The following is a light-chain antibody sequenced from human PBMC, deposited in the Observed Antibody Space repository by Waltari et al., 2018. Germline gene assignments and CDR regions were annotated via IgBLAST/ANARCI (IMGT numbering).Light chain of an antibody. J-gene: IGKJ3*01. CDR1: HDVDDF. CDR3: QQYDRVPFT. Sequence: DIQMSQSPSSLSASVGDSVTITCQASHDVDDFVNWYQQKPGKAPKVLIFDASNLKTGVPSRFTGRGSGTHFSLTINNLQPEDVATYYCQQYDRVPFTFGPGT. V-gene: IGKV1-33*01. CDR2: DAS.